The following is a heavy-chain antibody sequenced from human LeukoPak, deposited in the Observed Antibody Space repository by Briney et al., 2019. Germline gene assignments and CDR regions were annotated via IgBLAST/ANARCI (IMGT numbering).Heavy chain of an antibody. CDR3: AKDAYSSGWYAVDY. D-gene: IGHD6-19*01. Sequence: PGRSLRLSCAASGFTFDDYALHWVRPAPGKGLEWVSGISWNSGSIGYADSVKGLFTISRDNAKNSLYLQINRLRDEDTALYYCAKDAYSSGWYAVDYWGQGTLVTVSS. CDR1: GFTFDDYA. V-gene: IGHV3-9*01. J-gene: IGHJ4*02. CDR2: ISWNSGSI.